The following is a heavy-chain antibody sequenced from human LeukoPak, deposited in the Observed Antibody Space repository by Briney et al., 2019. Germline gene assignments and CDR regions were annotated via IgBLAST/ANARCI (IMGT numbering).Heavy chain of an antibody. J-gene: IGHJ4*02. CDR3: ARGAYYFGY. CDR1: GYSISSGYY. V-gene: IGHV4-38-2*02. CDR2: IYHSGST. Sequence: SETLSLTCTVSGYSISSGYYWGWIRQPPGKGLEWIGSIYHSGSTYYNPSLKSRVTMSLDTSKNQFSLKLSSVTAADTAVYYCARGAYYFGYWGQGTLVTVSS.